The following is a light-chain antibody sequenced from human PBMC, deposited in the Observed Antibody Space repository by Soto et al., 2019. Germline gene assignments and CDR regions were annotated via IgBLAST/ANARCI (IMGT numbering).Light chain of an antibody. CDR1: SGDIGRYNY. J-gene: IGLJ3*02. Sequence: QSVLTQPASVSGSPGQSITISCTGTSGDIGRYNYVSWYQQYPGKAPKVVIYEVTNRPPGVSNRFSGSKSGMTASLTISGLQAEDEAKYYCTSYTTSATWVFGGGTKVTVL. CDR2: EVT. V-gene: IGLV2-14*01. CDR3: TSYTTSATWV.